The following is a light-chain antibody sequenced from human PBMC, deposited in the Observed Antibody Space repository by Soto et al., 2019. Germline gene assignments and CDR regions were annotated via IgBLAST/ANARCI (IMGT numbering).Light chain of an antibody. CDR1: QSVSSSY. Sequence: EIVLTQSPGTLSLSPGERATLSCRASQSVSSSYLAWYQQKPGQAPRLLIYGASSRATGIPDSFSGSGSGTDFTLTISRMEPEDFAVYYCQQYGSSPPIITFGQGTRLEIK. CDR2: GAS. J-gene: IGKJ5*01. V-gene: IGKV3-20*01. CDR3: QQYGSSPPIIT.